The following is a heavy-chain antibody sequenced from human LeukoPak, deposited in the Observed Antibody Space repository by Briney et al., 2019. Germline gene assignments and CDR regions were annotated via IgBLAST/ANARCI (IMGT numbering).Heavy chain of an antibody. J-gene: IGHJ6*03. V-gene: IGHV3-23*01. CDR2: ISGSGGST. D-gene: IGHD2-2*01. Sequence: GGSLRLSCAASGFTFSSYVMSWVRQAPGKGLEWVSAISGSGGSTYYADSVKGRFTISRDNSKNTLYLQMNSLRAEDTAVYYCAKVGYCSSTSCYFYYYYYMDVWGKGTTVTVSS. CDR3: AKVGYCSSTSCYFYYYYYMDV. CDR1: GFTFSSYV.